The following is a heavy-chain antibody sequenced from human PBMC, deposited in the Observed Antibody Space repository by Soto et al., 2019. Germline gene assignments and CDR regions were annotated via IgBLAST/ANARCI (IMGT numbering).Heavy chain of an antibody. CDR3: AKDGIVVVTAINY. Sequence: LRLSCAAPGFTFSSYVMSWVRQAPGKGLEWVSAISGSGGSTYNADSVKGRFTISRDNSKNTLYLQMNSLRAEDTAVYYCAKDGIVVVTAINYWGQGTLVTVSS. CDR1: GFTFSSYV. J-gene: IGHJ4*02. CDR2: ISGSGGST. V-gene: IGHV3-23*01. D-gene: IGHD2-21*02.